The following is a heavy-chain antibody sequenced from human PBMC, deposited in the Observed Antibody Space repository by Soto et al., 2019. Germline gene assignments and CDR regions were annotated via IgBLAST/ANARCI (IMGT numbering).Heavy chain of an antibody. CDR1: GGSISSSSYY. J-gene: IGHJ4*02. Sequence: SETLSLTCTVSGGSISSSSYYWGWIRQPPGKGLEWIGSIYYSGSTYYNPSLKSRVTISVDTSKNQFSLKLSSVTAADTAVYYCAKGGLAAAGPWGAYFDYWGQGTLVTVSS. CDR3: AKGGLAAAGPWGAYFDY. CDR2: IYYSGST. D-gene: IGHD6-13*01. V-gene: IGHV4-39*01.